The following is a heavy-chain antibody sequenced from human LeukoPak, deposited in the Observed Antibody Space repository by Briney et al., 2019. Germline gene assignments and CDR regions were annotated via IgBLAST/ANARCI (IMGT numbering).Heavy chain of an antibody. CDR3: AKDQSRVGASDPFDY. CDR2: ISGTGATT. J-gene: IGHJ4*02. V-gene: IGHV3-23*01. CDR1: GFTFSSCA. D-gene: IGHD1-26*01. Sequence: GGSLRLSCAASGFTFSSCAMTWVRQAPGKGLEWVSSISGTGATTYYADSVKGRFTISRDNSNNTVYLQMNSLRADDTAVYYCAKDQSRVGASDPFDYWGQGMQVGVSP.